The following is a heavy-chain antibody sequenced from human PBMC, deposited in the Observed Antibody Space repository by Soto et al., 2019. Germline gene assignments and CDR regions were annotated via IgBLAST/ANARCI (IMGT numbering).Heavy chain of an antibody. CDR3: ARDGGRTGYYYYGMDV. CDR2: IGTAGAT. D-gene: IGHD3-16*01. V-gene: IGHV3-13*01. CDR1: GFTFSSYD. J-gene: IGHJ6*02. Sequence: EVQLVESGGGLVQPGGSLRLSCAASGFTFSSYDMHWVHQATGKGLEWVSAIGTAGATYYPGSVKGRFTISRENAKNSLYLQMNSLRAGDTAVYYCARDGGRTGYYYYGMDVWGQGTTVTVSS.